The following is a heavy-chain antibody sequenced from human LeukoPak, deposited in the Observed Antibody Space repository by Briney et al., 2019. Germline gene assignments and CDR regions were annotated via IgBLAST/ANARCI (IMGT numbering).Heavy chain of an antibody. Sequence: SETLSLTCTVSGGSISSYYWSWIRQPPGKGLEWIGYIYYSGSNNCTPSLKSRVTISVDTSKNQFSLKLSSVTAADTAVYYCARDLNYYDSSGSSYYYYYYMDVWGKGTTVTVSS. CDR2: IYYSGSN. CDR1: GGSISSYY. CDR3: ARDLNYYDSSGSSYYYYYYMDV. D-gene: IGHD3-22*01. V-gene: IGHV4-59*01. J-gene: IGHJ6*03.